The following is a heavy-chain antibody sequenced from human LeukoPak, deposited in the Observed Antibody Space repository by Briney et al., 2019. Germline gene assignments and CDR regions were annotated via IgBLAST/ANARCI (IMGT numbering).Heavy chain of an antibody. CDR1: GFTFSSYA. J-gene: IGHJ4*02. V-gene: IGHV3-23*01. Sequence: GGSLRLSCVDSGFTFSSYAMSGGRQVPGGGLYCVSGISDSGSTTYYADSVKGRFTISRDNSKNTLYLQMNSLRAEDTAVYYCASRQGLGWHYVNWGQGTLVTVSS. D-gene: IGHD3-10*02. CDR2: ISDSGSTT. CDR3: ASRQGLGWHYVN.